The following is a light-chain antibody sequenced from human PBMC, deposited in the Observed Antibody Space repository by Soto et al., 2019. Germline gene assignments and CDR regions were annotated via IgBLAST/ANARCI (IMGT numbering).Light chain of an antibody. CDR1: QSVSSY. V-gene: IGKV3-11*01. Sequence: PGGRATLSWRSSQSVSSYLAWYQQKPGQAPRLLIYDASNRTTGIPARFSGSGSGTDFTLTISSLEPEDFAVYYCQQRSNWPPITFGQGTRLEIK. CDR2: DAS. J-gene: IGKJ5*01. CDR3: QQRSNWPPIT.